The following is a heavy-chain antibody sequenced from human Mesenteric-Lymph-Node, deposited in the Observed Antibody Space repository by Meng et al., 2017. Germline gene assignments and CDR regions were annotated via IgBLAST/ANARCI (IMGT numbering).Heavy chain of an antibody. CDR2: IRGSGGST. J-gene: IGHJ4*02. V-gene: IGHV3-23*01. D-gene: IGHD3-10*01. Sequence: GESLKISCAASGFTFSSYAMSWVRQAPGKGLEWVSAIRGSGGSTYYADSVKGRFTISRDNYKNTLYLQMDSLRAEDTAVYYCAKDRGLKATPGSCFDYWGQGTLVTVSS. CDR3: AKDRGLKATPGSCFDY. CDR1: GFTFSSYA.